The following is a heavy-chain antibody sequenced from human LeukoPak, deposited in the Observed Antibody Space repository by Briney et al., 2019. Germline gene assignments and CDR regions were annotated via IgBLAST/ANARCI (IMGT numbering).Heavy chain of an antibody. Sequence: GGSLRLSCAASGFTFSSYWMSWVRQAPGKGLEWVANIKQDGSEKYYVDSVKGRFTISRDNAKNSLYLQMNSLRAEDTALYYCARGGGGDYNYYYYMDVWGKGTTVTVSS. J-gene: IGHJ6*03. V-gene: IGHV3-7*03. CDR1: GFTFSSYW. CDR3: ARGGGGDYNYYYYMDV. D-gene: IGHD4-17*01. CDR2: IKQDGSEK.